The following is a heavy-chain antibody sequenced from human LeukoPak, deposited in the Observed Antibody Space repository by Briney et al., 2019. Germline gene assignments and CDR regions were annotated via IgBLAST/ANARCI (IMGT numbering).Heavy chain of an antibody. J-gene: IGHJ5*02. CDR2: IYTSGST. V-gene: IGHV4-4*07. CDR3: ARAVLSNWNYAWFDP. D-gene: IGHD1-7*01. Sequence: KPSETLSLTCTVSGGSISSYYWSWIRQPAGKGLEWIGRIYTSGSTDYNPSLKSRVTMSVDTSKNQFSLKLSSVTAADTAVYYCARAVLSNWNYAWFDPWGQGTLVTVSS. CDR1: GGSISSYY.